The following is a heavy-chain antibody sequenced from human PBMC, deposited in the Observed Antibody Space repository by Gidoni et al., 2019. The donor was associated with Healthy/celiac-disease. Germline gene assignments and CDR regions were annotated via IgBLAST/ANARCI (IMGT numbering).Heavy chain of an antibody. CDR3: AIHLEYSSSPGVNYYYYGMDV. V-gene: IGHV3-53*01. J-gene: IGHJ6*02. CDR1: GFTVSSNY. D-gene: IGHD6-6*01. CDR2: IYSGGST. Sequence: EVQLVAPGGGLIQPGGSLRLSCAASGFTVSSNYMSWVRQAPGKGREWVSVIYSGGSTYYADSVKGRFTISRDNSKNTLYLQMNSLRAEDTAVYYCAIHLEYSSSPGVNYYYYGMDVWGQGTTVTVSS.